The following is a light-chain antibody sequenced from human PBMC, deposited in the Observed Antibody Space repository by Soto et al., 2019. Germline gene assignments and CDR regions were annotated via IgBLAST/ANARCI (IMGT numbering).Light chain of an antibody. CDR2: GAS. CDR1: QSVSSN. V-gene: IGKV3-15*01. Sequence: EIVVTQAPATLSVSPWERATLSCRASQSVSSNLAWYQQKPGQAPRLLHYGASTRATGLPARFSGSGSGTEFTLPISSLQSEDYAVYYCQQYNNWPPSITFGQGTRLEIK. CDR3: QQYNNWPPSIT. J-gene: IGKJ5*01.